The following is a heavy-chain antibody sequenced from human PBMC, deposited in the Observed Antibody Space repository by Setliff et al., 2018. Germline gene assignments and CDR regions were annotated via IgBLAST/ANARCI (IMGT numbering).Heavy chain of an antibody. Sequence: PSETLSLTCTVSGGFISSREYYWAWIRQAPGKGLEWIGSIFYSGSTFYRSSLKSRLTIDIDTSKNQFSVKLNSVTAADTAVYYCVRLDRRENSFGYPNGDYVDVWGKGTTVTAP. V-gene: IGHV4-39*01. D-gene: IGHD5-18*01. CDR3: VRLDRRENSFGYPNGDYVDV. CDR2: IFYSGST. CDR1: GGFISSREYY. J-gene: IGHJ6*03.